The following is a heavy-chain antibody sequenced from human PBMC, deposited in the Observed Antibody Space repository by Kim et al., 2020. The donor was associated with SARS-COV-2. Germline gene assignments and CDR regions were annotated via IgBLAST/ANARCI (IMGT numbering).Heavy chain of an antibody. CDR3: AWGAVAL. J-gene: IGHJ4*02. CDR2: IKNRIGGGAT. CDR1: GFTFSDAW. V-gene: IGHV3-15*01. D-gene: IGHD6-19*01. Sequence: GGSLRLSCAASGFTFSDAWMSWVRQAPGKGPECVGRIKNRIGGGATDYAAPVKGRFTISRDDSKNTLYLQMNSLKTEDTAVYYCAWGAVALWGQGTLVTVSS.